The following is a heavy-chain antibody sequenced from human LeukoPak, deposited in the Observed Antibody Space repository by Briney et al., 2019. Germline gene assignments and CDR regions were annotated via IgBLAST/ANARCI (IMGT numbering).Heavy chain of an antibody. CDR1: GGSFSGYY. CDR2: INHSGST. V-gene: IGHV4-34*01. D-gene: IGHD1-26*01. CDR3: ARGGGATRYYYYMDV. J-gene: IGHJ6*03. Sequence: PSETLSLTCAVYGGSFSGYYWSWIRQPPGKGLEWIGEINHSGSTNYNPSLKSRVTISVDTSKNQFSLKLSSVTAADTAVYYCARGGGATRYYYYMDVWGKGTTVTISS.